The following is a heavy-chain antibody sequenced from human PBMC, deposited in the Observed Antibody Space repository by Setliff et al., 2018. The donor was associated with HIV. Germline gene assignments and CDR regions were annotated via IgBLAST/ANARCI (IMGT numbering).Heavy chain of an antibody. V-gene: IGHV3-7*01. J-gene: IGHJ4*02. CDR3: ARDKGEQQLYFDY. CDR1: GFTFSNYW. CDR2: INQDGSEK. Sequence: GGSLRLSCTASGFTFSNYWMSWVRQAPGKGLEWVANINQDGSEKYYLVSVKGRFTISRDNAKTSLYLQMNSLRAEDTAVYFCARDKGEQQLYFDYWGQGTLVTVSS. D-gene: IGHD6-13*01.